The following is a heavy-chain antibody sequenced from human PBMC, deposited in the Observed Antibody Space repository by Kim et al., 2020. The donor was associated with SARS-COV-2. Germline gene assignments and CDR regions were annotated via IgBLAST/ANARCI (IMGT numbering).Heavy chain of an antibody. Sequence: HYTPALTSRVTISVDKSKNQFSLRLSSVTAADTAVYFCARNGGHYFDLWGRGTLVTVSS. D-gene: IGHD4-17*01. J-gene: IGHJ2*01. CDR3: ARNGGHYFDL. V-gene: IGHV4-4*01.